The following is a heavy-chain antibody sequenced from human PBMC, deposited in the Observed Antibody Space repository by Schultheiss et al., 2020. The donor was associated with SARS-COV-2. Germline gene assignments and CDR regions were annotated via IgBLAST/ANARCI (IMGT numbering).Heavy chain of an antibody. D-gene: IGHD2-15*01. CDR1: GGTFSSYA. V-gene: IGHV1-69*13. J-gene: IGHJ4*02. CDR2: IVVGSGNT. Sequence: SVKVSCKASGGTFSSYAISWVRQAPGQRLEWIGWIVVGSGNTNYAQKFQGRVTITAEESTSTAYMELSSLRSEDTAVYYCARAPPHCSGDSCNSNFFDYWGQGTLVTVSS. CDR3: ARAPPHCSGDSCNSNFFDY.